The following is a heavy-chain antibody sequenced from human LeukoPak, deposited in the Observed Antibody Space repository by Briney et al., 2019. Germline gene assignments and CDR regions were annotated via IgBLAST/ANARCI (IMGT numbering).Heavy chain of an antibody. CDR2: ITPDGSGV. CDR1: GYTFSNYW. V-gene: IGHV3-74*01. CDR3: TKDTTGPNDS. D-gene: IGHD1-1*01. J-gene: IGHJ4*02. Sequence: GGSLRLSCAASGYTFSNYWMHWVRQAPGKGLVWVSRITPDGSGVDYADSVKGRFTISRDNAKNTLYLQMHSLRVEDTAVYYCTKDTTGPNDSWGQGTLVSVSS.